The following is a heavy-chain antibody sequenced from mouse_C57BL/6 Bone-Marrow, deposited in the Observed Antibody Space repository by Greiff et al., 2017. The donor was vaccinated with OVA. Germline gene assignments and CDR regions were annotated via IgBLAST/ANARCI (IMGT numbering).Heavy chain of an antibody. CDR3: ARMVYGSSPWWYFDV. CDR2: IWTGGGT. CDR1: GFSLTSYA. D-gene: IGHD1-1*01. Sequence: QVQLKESGPGLVAPSQSLSITCTVSGFSLTSYAISWVRQPPGKGLEWLGVIWTGGGTNYNSALKSRLSISKDNSKSQVFLTMNSLQTDDTARYYCARMVYGSSPWWYFDVWGTGTTVTVSS. J-gene: IGHJ1*03. V-gene: IGHV2-9-1*01.